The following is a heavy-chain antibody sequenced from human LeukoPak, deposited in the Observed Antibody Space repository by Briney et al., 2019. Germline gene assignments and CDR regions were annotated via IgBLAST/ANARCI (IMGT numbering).Heavy chain of an antibody. Sequence: ASVKVSCKASGYTFTSYGISWVRQAPGQGLEWMGWISAYNGNTNYAQKLQGRVTMTTDTSTSTAYMELRSLRSDDTAVYYCARSYSSSSGYYYGMDVWGQGTTVTVSS. CDR3: ARSYSSSSGYYYGMDV. CDR2: ISAYNGNT. CDR1: GYTFTSYG. V-gene: IGHV1-18*01. D-gene: IGHD6-6*01. J-gene: IGHJ6*02.